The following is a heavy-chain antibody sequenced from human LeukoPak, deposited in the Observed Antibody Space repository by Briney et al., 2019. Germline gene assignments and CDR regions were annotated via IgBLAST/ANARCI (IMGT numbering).Heavy chain of an antibody. V-gene: IGHV4-4*08. CDR2: IYTSGST. CDR3: ARGKQQLGYYYYMDV. Sequence: SETLSLTCPVSGGSMSNYYWTWIRQPPGKGLEWIGRIYTSGSTNYNPSLKSRVAISVDTSNNQISLKVSSVTAADTAVYYCARGKQQLGYYYYMDVWGKGTTVTIS. D-gene: IGHD6-13*01. CDR1: GGSMSNYY. J-gene: IGHJ6*03.